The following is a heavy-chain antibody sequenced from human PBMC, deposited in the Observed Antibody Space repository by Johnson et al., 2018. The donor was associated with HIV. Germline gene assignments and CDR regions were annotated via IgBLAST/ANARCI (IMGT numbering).Heavy chain of an antibody. Sequence: VQLVESGGGLVQPGGSLRLSCAASGFSFSVYYMSWFRQAPGKGLVWVSRINSDGSSTSYADSVKGRFTISRDNAKNTLYLQMNSLKTEDTAVYYCTTEFTMVQGLIWGQGTMVTVSS. V-gene: IGHV3-74*01. CDR2: INSDGSST. J-gene: IGHJ3*02. CDR1: GFSFSVYY. CDR3: TTEFTMVQGLI. D-gene: IGHD3-10*01.